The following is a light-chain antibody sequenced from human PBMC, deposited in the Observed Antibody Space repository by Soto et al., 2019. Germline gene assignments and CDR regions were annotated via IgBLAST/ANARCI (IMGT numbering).Light chain of an antibody. J-gene: IGKJ3*01. V-gene: IGKV3-11*01. Sequence: EIVLTQSPATLSLSPGERATLSCRASQSVSSYLAWYQQKPGQAPRLLIYDASNRATGIPARFSGSGSGTVFTLTISSLEPEDFAVYYCQQRSNWPPGPFGPGTKVDIK. CDR1: QSVSSY. CDR2: DAS. CDR3: QQRSNWPPGP.